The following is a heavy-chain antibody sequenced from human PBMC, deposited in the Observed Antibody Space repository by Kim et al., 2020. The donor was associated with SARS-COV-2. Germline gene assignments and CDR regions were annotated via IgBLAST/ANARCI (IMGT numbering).Heavy chain of an antibody. CDR1: GFTFSDYT. CDR2: TSYDGSDR. CDR3: ARGIQFEYTSSLDY. D-gene: IGHD1-1*01. J-gene: IGHJ4*02. Sequence: GGSLRLSCAASGFTFSDYTVHWVRRAPGKGLEWVAVTSYDGSDRYYADSVKGRFTISRDNSKNTLYLQMNSLRAEDTAMYYCARGIQFEYTSSLDYWGQGTQVTVSS. V-gene: IGHV3-30*04.